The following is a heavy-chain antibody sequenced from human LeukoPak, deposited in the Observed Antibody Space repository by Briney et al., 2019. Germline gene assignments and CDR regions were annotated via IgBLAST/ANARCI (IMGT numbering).Heavy chain of an antibody. CDR1: GFTFSDCA. V-gene: IGHV3-33*08. J-gene: IGHJ4*02. D-gene: IGHD2-15*01. CDR2: IWHDGSNI. Sequence: PGGSLRLSCAASGFTFSDCAMLWVRHAPGKGLEWVAVIWHDGSNIFYADSVKGRLTISRDNSKKTLYLEMNSPRAEDTAVYYCERGFCRGGICYPQPTTWTFYFDSWGQGTQVTVSS. CDR3: ERGFCRGGICYPQPTTWTFYFDS.